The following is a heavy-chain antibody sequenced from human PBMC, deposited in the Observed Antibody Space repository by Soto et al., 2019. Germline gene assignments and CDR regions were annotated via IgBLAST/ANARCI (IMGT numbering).Heavy chain of an antibody. CDR1: GYTFTGYY. CDR2: INPNTGDT. CDR3: AREGRSSFDY. J-gene: IGHJ4*02. Sequence: GASVKVSCKASGYTFTGYYMHWVRQAPGQGLEWMGWINPNTGDTNYAQKFQGRVTMTRDTSISTAYMELSRLRSDDSAVYYCAREGRSSFDYWGQGTLVTSPQ. D-gene: IGHD1-1*01. V-gene: IGHV1-2*02.